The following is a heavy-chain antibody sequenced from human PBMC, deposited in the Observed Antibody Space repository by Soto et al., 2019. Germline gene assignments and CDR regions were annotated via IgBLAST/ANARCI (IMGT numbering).Heavy chain of an antibody. J-gene: IGHJ4*02. CDR2: INSDGSST. V-gene: IGHV3-74*01. CDR1: GFTVSSNY. CDR3: ARWGVAAD. Sequence: PGGSLRLSCAASGFTVSSNYMSWVRQAPGKGLVWVSRINSDGSSTSYADSVKGRFTISRDNAKNTLYLQMNSLRAEDTAVYYGARWGVAADWGQGTLVTVSS. D-gene: IGHD6-13*01.